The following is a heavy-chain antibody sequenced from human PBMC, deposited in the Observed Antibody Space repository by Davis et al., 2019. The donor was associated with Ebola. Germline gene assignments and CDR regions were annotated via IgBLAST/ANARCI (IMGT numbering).Heavy chain of an antibody. Sequence: PGGSLRLSCAASGFTVSSNYMSWVRQAPGKGLEWVSVIYSGGSTYYADSVKGRFTISRDNSKNTLYLQMNSLRAEDTAVYYCAKDRGYSYGYVQEYWGQGTLVTVSS. CDR3: AKDRGYSYGYVQEY. CDR1: GFTVSSNY. J-gene: IGHJ4*02. V-gene: IGHV3-53*01. D-gene: IGHD5-18*01. CDR2: IYSGGST.